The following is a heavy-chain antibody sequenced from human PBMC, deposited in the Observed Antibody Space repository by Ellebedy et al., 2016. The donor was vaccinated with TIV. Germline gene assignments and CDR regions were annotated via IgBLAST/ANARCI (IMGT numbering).Heavy chain of an antibody. CDR2: INPSSGGT. CDR3: VRLRPLVKFDYPDRTEYMPR. Sequence: AASVKVSCKASGYIFSGYSMHWARQAPGQGLEWMGWINPSSGGTAYAQKFQGRITMSRDTSISIADMELSGLRSDDTAVYYCVRLRPLVKFDYPDRTEYMPRWGQGTLVTVSS. CDR1: GYIFSGYS. J-gene: IGHJ4*02. D-gene: IGHD3-16*01. V-gene: IGHV1-2*02.